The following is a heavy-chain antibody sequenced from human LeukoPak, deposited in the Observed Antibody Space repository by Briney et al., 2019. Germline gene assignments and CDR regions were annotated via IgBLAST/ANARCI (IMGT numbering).Heavy chain of an antibody. CDR1: GGSFSGYY. Sequence: PSETLSLTCAVYGGSFSGYYWSWIRQPPGKGLEWIGEINHSGSTNYNPSLKSRVTISVDTSKNQFSLKLSSVTAADTAVYYCAREDDYSDYVNWGQGTLVTVSS. D-gene: IGHD4-17*01. V-gene: IGHV4-34*01. CDR3: AREDDYSDYVN. J-gene: IGHJ4*02. CDR2: INHSGST.